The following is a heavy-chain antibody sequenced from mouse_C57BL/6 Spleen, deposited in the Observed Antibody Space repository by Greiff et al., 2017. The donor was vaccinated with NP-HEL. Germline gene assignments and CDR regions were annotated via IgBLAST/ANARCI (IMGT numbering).Heavy chain of an antibody. V-gene: IGHV5-4*01. J-gene: IGHJ3*01. Sequence: EVQLQESGGGLVKPGGSLKLSCAASGFTFSSYAMSWVRQTPEQRLEWVATISDGGSYTYYPEHVTGRFTISRDNAKNNLYLQMSHLKSEDTAMYYCARTIYYGSSIAWFAYWGQGTLVTVSA. CDR1: GFTFSSYA. D-gene: IGHD1-1*01. CDR3: ARTIYYGSSIAWFAY. CDR2: ISDGGSYT.